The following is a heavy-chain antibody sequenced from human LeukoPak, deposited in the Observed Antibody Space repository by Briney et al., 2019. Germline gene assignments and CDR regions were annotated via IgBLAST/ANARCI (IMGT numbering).Heavy chain of an antibody. CDR3: ARRLTRVNSYYGLDV. V-gene: IGHV1-2*02. J-gene: IGHJ6*02. CDR2: INPNSGGT. Sequence: ASVKVSCKASGYTLIGYYIHWGRQAPGQGLEWMGWINPNSGGTRNAQKLQGRVTMTSDTSTRTAYMELSSLKSDDTAVYYCARRLTRVNSYYGLDVWGQGTTVTVSS. CDR1: GYTLIGYY. D-gene: IGHD1-7*01.